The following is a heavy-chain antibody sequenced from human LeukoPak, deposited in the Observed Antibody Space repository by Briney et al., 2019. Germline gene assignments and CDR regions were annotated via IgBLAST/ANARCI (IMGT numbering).Heavy chain of an antibody. Sequence: GGSLRLSCAASGFTFSSYWMSWVRQAPVKGLEWVANIKQDGSEKYYVDSVRGRFTISRDNAKNSLYLQMNSLRAEDTAVYYCARSPNCSGGSCYIFGYFDYWGQGTLVTVSS. CDR3: ARSPNCSGGSCYIFGYFDY. CDR2: IKQDGSEK. CDR1: GFTFSSYW. D-gene: IGHD2-15*01. V-gene: IGHV3-7*03. J-gene: IGHJ4*02.